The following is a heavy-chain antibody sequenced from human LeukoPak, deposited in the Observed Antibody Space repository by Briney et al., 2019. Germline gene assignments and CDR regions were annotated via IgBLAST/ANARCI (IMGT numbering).Heavy chain of an antibody. J-gene: IGHJ6*03. Sequence: SETLSLTCTVSGGSISSYYWSWIRQPAGKGLEWIGRIYTSGSTNYNPSLKSRVTMSVDTSKNQFSLKLSSVTAADTAVYYCARDLERGYYYYMDVWGKGTTVTVSS. CDR3: ARDLERGYYYYMDV. CDR2: IYTSGST. CDR1: GGSISSYY. V-gene: IGHV4-4*07.